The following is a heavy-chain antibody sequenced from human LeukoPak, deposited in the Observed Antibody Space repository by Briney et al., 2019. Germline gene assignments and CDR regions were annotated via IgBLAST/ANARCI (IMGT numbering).Heavy chain of an antibody. D-gene: IGHD3-3*01. CDR1: GASMNKYY. Sequence: SETLSLTCTVSGASMNKYYRSWLRQPPGQGLEWIGYINYGGNTNYSPSLKSRLTISVDRSNNQFSLSQTSVIAADTAVYYCARRSDLWSGFRSHYYYMDVWGNGTTVIVSS. V-gene: IGHV4-59*08. CDR3: ARRSDLWSGFRSHYYYMDV. J-gene: IGHJ6*03. CDR2: INYGGNT.